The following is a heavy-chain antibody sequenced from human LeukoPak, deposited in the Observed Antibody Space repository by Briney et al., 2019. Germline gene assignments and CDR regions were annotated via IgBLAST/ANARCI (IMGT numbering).Heavy chain of an antibody. V-gene: IGHV3-7*01. CDR2: AKQDGSET. CDR1: GFTFSNYW. J-gene: IGHJ3*02. CDR3: ARDLPSSGYYYRDAFDM. D-gene: IGHD3-22*01. Sequence: GGSLRLSCAASGFTFSNYWMSRVRQAPGKGLEWVGHAKQDGSETYYVDSVKGRFTVSRDNAKNSLFLQMNSLRVEDTAMYYCARDLPSSGYYYRDAFDMWGQGTMVTVSS.